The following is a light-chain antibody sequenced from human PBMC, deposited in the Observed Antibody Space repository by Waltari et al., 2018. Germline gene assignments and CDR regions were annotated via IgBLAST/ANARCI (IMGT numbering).Light chain of an antibody. V-gene: IGLV2-23*02. J-gene: IGLJ1*01. CDR3: CSYAGLGIYV. CDR1: SSDGGHYNL. CDR2: EVT. Sequence: QSGLTQPASVSGSPGQPITISCTGTSSDGGHYNLVSWYQQYPGKAPKHMVYEVTKRTSGVSDRFSGSKSGNTASLTIYGLQSEDEADYYCCSYAGLGIYVFGTGTKVTVL.